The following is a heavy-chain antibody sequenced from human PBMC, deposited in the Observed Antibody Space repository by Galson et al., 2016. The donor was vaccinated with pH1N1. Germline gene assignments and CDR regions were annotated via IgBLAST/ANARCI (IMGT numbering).Heavy chain of an antibody. Sequence: ETLSLTCSVSDDSISRTPFYWGWIREAPGKGLEWIGNVYYNGVTFYNPSLESRLTISVDTSKRQFSLKLTSVTAADTAVYYCARLWYGEYIDYWGQGTRVTVSS. CDR1: DDSISRTPFY. V-gene: IGHV4-39*01. J-gene: IGHJ4*02. CDR2: VYYNGVT. CDR3: ARLWYGEYIDY. D-gene: IGHD3-10*01.